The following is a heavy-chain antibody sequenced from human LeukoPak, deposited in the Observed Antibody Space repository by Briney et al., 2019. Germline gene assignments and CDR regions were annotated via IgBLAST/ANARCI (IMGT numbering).Heavy chain of an antibody. J-gene: IGHJ4*02. D-gene: IGHD3-3*01. V-gene: IGHV3-48*04. CDR3: ARDEYYDFWSGYSQYYFDY. Sequence: YYADSVKGRFTISRDNAKNSLYLQMNSLRAEDTAVYYCARDEYYDFWSGYSQYYFDYWGQGTLVTVSS.